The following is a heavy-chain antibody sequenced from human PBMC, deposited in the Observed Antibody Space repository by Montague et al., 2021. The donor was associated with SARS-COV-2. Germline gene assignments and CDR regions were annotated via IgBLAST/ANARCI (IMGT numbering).Heavy chain of an antibody. V-gene: IGHV4-34*01. J-gene: IGHJ6*03. CDR1: GGSLSGHY. Sequence: SETLSLTRAVYGGSLSGHYWSWIRQHPGKGLEWIGEINNSGSTNYNPSLKSRVTISVDTSKNQFSLKLHSVTAADTAVYYCARGRIEVSMIVVVLTGASYCMDVWGKGTTVTVSS. CDR3: ARGRIEVSMIVVVLTGASYCMDV. D-gene: IGHD3-22*01. CDR2: INNSGST.